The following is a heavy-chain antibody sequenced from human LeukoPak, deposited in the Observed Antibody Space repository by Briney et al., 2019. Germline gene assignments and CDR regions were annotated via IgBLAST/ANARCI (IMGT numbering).Heavy chain of an antibody. CDR3: AREYCGGDCLSYYYYMDV. CDR1: GGSISSGGYS. Sequence: SETLSLTCAVSGGSISSGGYSWSWIRQPPGKGLEWIGYIYYSGSTYYNPSLKSRVTISVDTSKNQFSLKLSSVTAADTAVYYCAREYCGGDCLSYYYYMDVWGKGTTVTVSS. J-gene: IGHJ6*03. D-gene: IGHD2-21*02. CDR2: IYYSGST. V-gene: IGHV4-30-4*07.